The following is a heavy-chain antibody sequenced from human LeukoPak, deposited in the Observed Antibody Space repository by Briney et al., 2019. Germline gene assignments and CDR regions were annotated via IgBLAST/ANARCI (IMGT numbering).Heavy chain of an antibody. Sequence: GSLRLSCAASGFTFTSYSMSWIRQPPGKGLEWIGEINHSGSTNYNPSLKSRVTISVDTSKNQFSLKLSSVTAADTAVYYCARVTLVVTHVDYWGQGTLVTVSS. CDR2: INHSGST. D-gene: IGHD2-21*02. CDR1: GFTFTSYS. CDR3: ARVTLVVTHVDY. J-gene: IGHJ4*02. V-gene: IGHV4-34*01.